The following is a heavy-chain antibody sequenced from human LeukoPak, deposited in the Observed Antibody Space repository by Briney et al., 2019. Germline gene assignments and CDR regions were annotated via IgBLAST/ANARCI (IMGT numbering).Heavy chain of an antibody. CDR1: GGSFSGYY. J-gene: IGHJ4*02. CDR3: ARDDSVAGVYYFDY. CDR2: INHSGST. V-gene: IGHV4-34*01. Sequence: SETLSLTCAVYGGSFSGYYWSWIRQPPGKGLEWIGEINHSGSTNYNPSLKSRVTISVDTSKNQFSLKLSSVTAADTAVYYCARDDSVAGVYYFDYWGQGTLVTVSS. D-gene: IGHD6-19*01.